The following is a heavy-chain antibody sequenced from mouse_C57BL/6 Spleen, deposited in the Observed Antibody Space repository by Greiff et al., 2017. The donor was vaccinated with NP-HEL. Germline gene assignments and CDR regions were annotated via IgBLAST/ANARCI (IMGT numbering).Heavy chain of an antibody. D-gene: IGHD2-3*01. Sequence: EVQLVESGGGLVKPGGSLKLSCAASGFTFSSYAMSWVRQTPEKRLEWVATISDGGSYTYYPDNVKGRFTISRDNAKNNLYLHMSHLKSEETSVYYCARGDGYYGFAYWGKGALVTVAA. CDR1: GFTFSSYA. CDR2: ISDGGSYT. V-gene: IGHV5-4*01. CDR3: ARGDGYYGFAY. J-gene: IGHJ3*01.